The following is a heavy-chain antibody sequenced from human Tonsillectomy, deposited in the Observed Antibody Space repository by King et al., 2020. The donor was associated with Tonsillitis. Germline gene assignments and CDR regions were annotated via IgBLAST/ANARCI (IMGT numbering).Heavy chain of an antibody. CDR1: GFSLSTSGMC. Sequence: VTLQESGPALVKPTQTLTLTCTFSGFSLSTSGMCVSWIRQPPGKALEWLARIDWDDDKYYSTSLKTRLTISKDTSKNQVVLTMTNMDPVDTATYYCARIDRNYYDSSGYNDAFDIWGQGTMVTVSS. CDR3: ARIDRNYYDSSGYNDAFDI. V-gene: IGHV2-70*11. CDR2: IDWDDDK. D-gene: IGHD3-22*01. J-gene: IGHJ3*02.